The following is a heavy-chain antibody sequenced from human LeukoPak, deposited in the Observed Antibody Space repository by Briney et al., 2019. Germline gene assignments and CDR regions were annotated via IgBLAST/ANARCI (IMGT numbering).Heavy chain of an antibody. CDR3: ARDRNLSGYARYGYYMDV. J-gene: IGHJ6*03. CDR1: GFPFGSYA. D-gene: IGHD3-3*01. V-gene: IGHV3-30*01. CDR2: ISYDGSNK. Sequence: PGRSLRLSCAASGFPFGSYAVPWVRQAPGKGLEWVAVISYDGSNKYYGDAVKGRFTISRDNSKNTLYLQMNGLTTEDTAVYYCARDRNLSGYARYGYYMDVWGKGTTIIVSS.